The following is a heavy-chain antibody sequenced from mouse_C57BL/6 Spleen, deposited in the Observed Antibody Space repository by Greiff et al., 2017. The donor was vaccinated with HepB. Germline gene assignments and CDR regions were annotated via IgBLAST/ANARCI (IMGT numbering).Heavy chain of an antibody. CDR3: ARDRDYDEAWFAY. V-gene: IGHV3-6*01. D-gene: IGHD2-4*01. J-gene: IGHJ3*01. CDR1: GYSITSGYY. Sequence: EVQRVESGPGLVKPSQSLSLTCSVTGYSITSGYYWNWIRQFPGNKLEWMGYISYDGSNNYNPSLKNRISITRDTSKNQFFLKLNSVTTEDTATYYCARDRDYDEAWFAYWGQGTLVTVSA. CDR2: ISYDGSN.